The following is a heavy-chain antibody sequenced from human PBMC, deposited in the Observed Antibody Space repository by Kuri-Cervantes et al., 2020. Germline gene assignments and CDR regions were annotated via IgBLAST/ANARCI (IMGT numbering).Heavy chain of an antibody. CDR2: INTNTGNP. CDR3: ARVGGYYDSSGYYDVEHALDT. V-gene: IGHV7-4-1*02. CDR1: GYTFTSYA. Sequence: ASVKVSCKASGYTFTSYAMNWVRQAPGQGLEWMGWINTNTGNPTYAQGFTGRFVFSLDTSVSTAYLQISSLKAEDTAVYYCARVGGYYDSSGYYDVEHALDTWGQGTMVTVSS. J-gene: IGHJ3*02. D-gene: IGHD3-22*01.